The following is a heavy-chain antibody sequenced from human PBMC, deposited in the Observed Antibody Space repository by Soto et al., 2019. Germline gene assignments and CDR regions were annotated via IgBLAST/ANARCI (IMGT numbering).Heavy chain of an antibody. V-gene: IGHV5-51*01. CDR3: ARQLSHICDS. CDR1: GYKFGSAW. CDR2: IKPGTSDI. J-gene: IGHJ4*02. Sequence: PGESLKISCKGVGYKFGSAWIGWVRQMPGKGLEWMGIIKPGTSDIRYSPSCRGHVTISADEAVGTAYLQWSSLKASDTAMYYCARQLSHICDSWGQGTLVTRLL. D-gene: IGHD3-3*02.